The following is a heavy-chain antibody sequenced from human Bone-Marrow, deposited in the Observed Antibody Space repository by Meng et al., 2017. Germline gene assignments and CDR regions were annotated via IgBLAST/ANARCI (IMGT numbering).Heavy chain of an antibody. V-gene: IGHV1-69*13. CDR2: IIPIFGTA. CDR1: CYTFTSYG. J-gene: IGHJ4*02. D-gene: IGHD4-17*01. CDR3: ARTYGDYCFDY. Sequence: QLVQAGDEVKKPWDSVQVSCKASCYTFTSYGISWVRQAPGQGLEWRGGIIPIFGTANDAQKFQGRVTITADESTSTAYMELSSLRSEDTAVYYCARTYGDYCFDYWGQGTLVTVSS.